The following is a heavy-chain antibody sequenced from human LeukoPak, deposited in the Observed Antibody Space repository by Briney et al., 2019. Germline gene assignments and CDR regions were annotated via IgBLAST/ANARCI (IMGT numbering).Heavy chain of an antibody. CDR1: GYTFTSFA. J-gene: IGHJ4*02. V-gene: IGHV1-3*01. CDR3: ALTDCGDY. D-gene: IGHD2-21*02. CDR2: INGGDGDT. Sequence: ASVKVSCKASGYTFTSFAIHWVRQAPGQRLEWMGWINGGDGDTKYLQNFQGRVTITRDTSASTSYMELSSLTSEDTAIYYCALTDCGDYWGQGTLVTVSS.